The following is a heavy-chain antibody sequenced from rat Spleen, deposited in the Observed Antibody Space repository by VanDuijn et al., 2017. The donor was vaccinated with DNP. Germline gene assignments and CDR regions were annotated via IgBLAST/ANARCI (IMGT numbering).Heavy chain of an antibody. J-gene: IGHJ2*01. D-gene: IGHD4-3*01. CDR3: VRWNSGHFDY. CDR2: ISPSGGDT. CDR1: GFIFSNYG. V-gene: IGHV5-19*01. Sequence: EVQLVESGGGLVQPGRSLKLSCAVSGFIFSNYGMHWIRQAPTQGLEWVGSISPSGGDTYYRDSVKGRFTISRDNAESTLYLQMNSLRSEDMATYYCVRWNSGHFDYWGQGVMVPVSS.